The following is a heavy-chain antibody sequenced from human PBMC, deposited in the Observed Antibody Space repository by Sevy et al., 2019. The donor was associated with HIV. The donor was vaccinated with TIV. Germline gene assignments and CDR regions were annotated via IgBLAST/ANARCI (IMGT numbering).Heavy chain of an antibody. V-gene: IGHV3-23*01. Sequence: GGSLRLSCAASGFTFSSYAMSWVRQAPGKGLEWVSAISGSGGSTYYADSVKGRFTISRDNSKNTLYLQMNSLRAEDTAVYYCAKVEGYYYGSGSAGLDPWGQRTLVTDSS. D-gene: IGHD3-10*01. CDR3: AKVEGYYYGSGSAGLDP. CDR2: ISGSGGST. CDR1: GFTFSSYA. J-gene: IGHJ5*02.